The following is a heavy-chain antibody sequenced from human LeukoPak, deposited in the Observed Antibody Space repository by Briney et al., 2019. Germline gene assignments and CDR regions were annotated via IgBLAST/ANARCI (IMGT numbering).Heavy chain of an antibody. Sequence: GGSLRLSCAASGFTFSSYAMHWVRQAPGKGLEGVAVISDDGSNKYYADSVKGRFTISRDNSKNTLYLQMNSLRAEDTAVYYCARPSLHTAGIAAAGGFFYWGQGTLVTVSS. D-gene: IGHD6-13*01. V-gene: IGHV3-30*04. CDR1: GFTFSSYA. CDR3: ARPSLHTAGIAAAGGFFY. J-gene: IGHJ4*02. CDR2: ISDDGSNK.